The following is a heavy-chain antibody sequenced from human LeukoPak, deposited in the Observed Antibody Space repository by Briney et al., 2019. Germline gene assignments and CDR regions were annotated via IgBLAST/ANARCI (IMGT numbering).Heavy chain of an antibody. CDR2: IEQDGSEK. V-gene: IGHV3-7*01. CDR3: AREFCSGANCYPMGAFDM. CDR1: GFTFSRYW. Sequence: GGSLRLSCAASGFTFSRYWMSWVRQAPGKGLEWVANIEQDGSEKYYVDPVKGRFTISRDNAKNSLYLQMNSLRAEDTAVYYCAREFCSGANCYPMGAFDMWGEGTMVTVSS. J-gene: IGHJ3*02. D-gene: IGHD2-15*01.